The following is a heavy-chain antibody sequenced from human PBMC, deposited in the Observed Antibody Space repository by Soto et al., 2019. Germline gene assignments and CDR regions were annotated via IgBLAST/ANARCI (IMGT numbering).Heavy chain of an antibody. D-gene: IGHD1-26*01. CDR2: IYYSGGT. Sequence: SEPLSLTCTVSGGSISSSSFFGGWMRQPPGKGLELIGSIYYSGGTYYNPSLKSRVTISVDTSKNQFSLKLSSVTAADTAVYYCARPSGSYLYYFDYWGQGTLVTVS. V-gene: IGHV4-39*01. CDR3: ARPSGSYLYYFDY. CDR1: GGSISSSSFF. J-gene: IGHJ4*02.